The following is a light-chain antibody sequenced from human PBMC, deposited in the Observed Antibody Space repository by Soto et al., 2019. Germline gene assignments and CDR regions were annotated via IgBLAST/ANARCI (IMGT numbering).Light chain of an antibody. Sequence: LTQPPSASGTPGQRVTISCSGSSSNIGSNYVYWYQQLPGTAPKLLIYRNNQRPSGVPDRFSGSKSGTSASLAISGLRSEDEADYYCAAWDDSLSVVFGGGTKVTVL. CDR2: RNN. CDR3: AAWDDSLSVV. J-gene: IGLJ2*01. V-gene: IGLV1-47*01. CDR1: SSNIGSNY.